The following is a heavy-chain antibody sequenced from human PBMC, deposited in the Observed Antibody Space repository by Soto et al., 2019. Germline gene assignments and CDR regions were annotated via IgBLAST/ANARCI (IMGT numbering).Heavy chain of an antibody. J-gene: IGHJ6*02. Sequence: EVQLVETGGGLIQPGGSLRLSCAASGFTVSSNYMSWVRQAPGKGLEWVSVIYSGGSTYYADSVKGRSTISRDNSKNTLYLQRNSLRAEDTAVYYCAAHDYSNDHRYYYYYGMDVWGQGTTVTVSS. CDR2: IYSGGST. CDR3: AAHDYSNDHRYYYYYGMDV. D-gene: IGHD4-4*01. V-gene: IGHV3-53*02. CDR1: GFTVSSNY.